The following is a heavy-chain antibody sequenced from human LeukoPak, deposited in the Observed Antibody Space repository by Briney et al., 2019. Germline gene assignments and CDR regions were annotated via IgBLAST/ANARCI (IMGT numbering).Heavy chain of an antibody. D-gene: IGHD1-1*01. Sequence: ASVKVSCKASGYTFTSYDINWVRQATGQGLEWMGWMNPNSGNTGYAQKFQGRVTMTRNTSISTAYMELSTLRSEDTAVYYCARTKRGTLDAFDIWGQGTMVTVSS. J-gene: IGHJ3*02. CDR2: MNPNSGNT. CDR1: GYTFTSYD. CDR3: ARTKRGTLDAFDI. V-gene: IGHV1-8*01.